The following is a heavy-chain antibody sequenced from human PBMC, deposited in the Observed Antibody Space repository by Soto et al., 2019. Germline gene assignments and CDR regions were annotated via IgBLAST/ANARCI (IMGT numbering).Heavy chain of an antibody. CDR2: TYYSGST. D-gene: IGHD3-22*01. J-gene: IGHJ3*01. CDR1: GGSITSPNYY. Sequence: SETLSLTCTVSGGSITSPNYYWSWIRQHPGKGLEWIGYTYYSGSTYYNPSLKSRVTISVDTSKNQFSLKLSSVIAADAAVYFCARARWDTRGYYRDAFDLWGQGTMVTVSS. V-gene: IGHV4-31*03. CDR3: ARARWDTRGYYRDAFDL.